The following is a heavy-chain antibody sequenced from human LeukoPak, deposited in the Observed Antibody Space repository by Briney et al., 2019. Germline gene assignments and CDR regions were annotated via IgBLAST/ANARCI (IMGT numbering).Heavy chain of an antibody. V-gene: IGHV3-7*04. Sequence: GGSLRLSCAATGFTYSSYCMSWVRQAPGKGLEWVANIKQDGSEKYYVDSVKGRFTISRDNAKNSLYLQMNSLRAEDTAVYYCARDLERQLAQGYFDFWVRGTLVTVSS. D-gene: IGHD6-13*01. CDR2: IKQDGSEK. J-gene: IGHJ2*01. CDR1: GFTYSSYC. CDR3: ARDLERQLAQGYFDF.